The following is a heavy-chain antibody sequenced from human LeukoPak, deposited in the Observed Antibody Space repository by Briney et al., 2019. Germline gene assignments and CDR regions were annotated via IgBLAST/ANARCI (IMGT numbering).Heavy chain of an antibody. V-gene: IGHV4-61*02. Sequence: SETLSLTCTVSGGSISSGSYYWSWIRQPAGKGLEWIGRIYTSGSTNYNPSLKSRVTISVDTSKNQFSLKLSSVTATDTAVYYCVRSDDFWSGYYGYWGQGTLVTVSS. CDR2: IYTSGST. CDR3: VRSDDFWSGYYGY. J-gene: IGHJ4*02. D-gene: IGHD3-3*01. CDR1: GGSISSGSYY.